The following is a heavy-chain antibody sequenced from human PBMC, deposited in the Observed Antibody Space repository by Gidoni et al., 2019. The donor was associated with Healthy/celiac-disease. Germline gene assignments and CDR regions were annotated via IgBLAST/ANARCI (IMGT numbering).Heavy chain of an antibody. CDR1: GFTFSTHA. CDR2: ISGSGGST. D-gene: IGHD3-22*01. J-gene: IGHJ4*02. Sequence: EVQLLESGGGLVQPGGSLRPPCAASGFTFSTHAMGWFRQAPGKGLEWVSAISGSGGSTDYADSVKGRFTISRDNSKNTLYLQMNSLRAEDTDVYYCAKVPEDYYDSSGYYFDYWGQGTLVTVSS. V-gene: IGHV3-23*01. CDR3: AKVPEDYYDSSGYYFDY.